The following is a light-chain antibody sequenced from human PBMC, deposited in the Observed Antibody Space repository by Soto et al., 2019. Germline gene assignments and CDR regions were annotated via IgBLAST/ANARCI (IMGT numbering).Light chain of an antibody. V-gene: IGLV2-14*01. CDR3: SSYTSSSTVV. CDR2: EVS. Sequence: QSALTQPASVSGSPRQSITISCTGTSSDVGGYNYVSWYQQHPGKDPKLLIYEVSSRPSGVSNRFSGSKSVNTASLTISGLQAEDEADYYCSSYTSSSTVVFGGGTKLTVL. CDR1: SSDVGGYNY. J-gene: IGLJ2*01.